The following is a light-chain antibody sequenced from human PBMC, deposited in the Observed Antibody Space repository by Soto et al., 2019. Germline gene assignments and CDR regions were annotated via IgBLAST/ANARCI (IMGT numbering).Light chain of an antibody. Sequence: EIVLTQSPGTLSLSPGERASLSCRASQSVSSGYLAWYQQKPGQAPMLLIYGASSRATGIPDRFSGSGSGTDFSLTISRLEPEDFAVYYCQQYGSSPITFGQGTRLEIK. J-gene: IGKJ5*01. V-gene: IGKV3-20*01. CDR1: QSVSSGY. CDR2: GAS. CDR3: QQYGSSPIT.